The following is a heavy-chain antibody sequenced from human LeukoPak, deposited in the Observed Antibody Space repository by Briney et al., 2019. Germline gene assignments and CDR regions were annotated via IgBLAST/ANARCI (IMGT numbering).Heavy chain of an antibody. CDR1: GGSISRGGYY. CDR2: IYYSGST. J-gene: IGHJ4*02. V-gene: IGHV4-31*03. CDR3: ARMNSSGYYRPFDY. Sequence: SETLSLTCTVSGGSISRGGYYWSWIRQHPGKGLEWIGYIYYSGSTYYNPSLKSRVTISLDTSKKQFSLKLSSVTAADTAVYYCARMNSSGYYRPFDYWGQGTLVTVSS. D-gene: IGHD3-22*01.